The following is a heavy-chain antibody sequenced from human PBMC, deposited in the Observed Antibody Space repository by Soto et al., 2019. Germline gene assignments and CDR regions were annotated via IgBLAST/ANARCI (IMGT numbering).Heavy chain of an antibody. CDR3: ARRWTTGEIDY. D-gene: IGHD4-17*01. CDR2: ISAYTGNT. Sequence: ASVKVSCKASGYIFNSFGISWVRQAPGQGLEWMGWISAYTGNTKYAQNFQGRVTMTTDTSTSTAYMELRSLRSDDTAVYYCARRWTTGEIDYWGQGTLVTVSS. V-gene: IGHV1-18*01. CDR1: GYIFNSFG. J-gene: IGHJ4*02.